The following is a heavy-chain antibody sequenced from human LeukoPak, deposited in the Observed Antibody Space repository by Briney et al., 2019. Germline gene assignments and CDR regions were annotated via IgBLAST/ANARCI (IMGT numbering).Heavy chain of an antibody. D-gene: IGHD1-26*01. J-gene: IGHJ6*02. Sequence: GGSLRLSCAASGFTFSSYGMHWVRQAPGKGLEWVAVIWYDGSNKYYADSVKGRFTISRDNSKNTLYLQMNSLRAEDTAVYYCARGWWEGYYYYGMDVWGQGTTVTVSS. CDR2: IWYDGSNK. V-gene: IGHV3-33*01. CDR3: ARGWWEGYYYYGMDV. CDR1: GFTFSSYG.